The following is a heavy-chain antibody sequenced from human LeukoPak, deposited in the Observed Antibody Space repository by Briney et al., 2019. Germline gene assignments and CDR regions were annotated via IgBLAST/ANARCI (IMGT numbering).Heavy chain of an antibody. CDR1: GGSISSGDYY. J-gene: IGHJ5*02. CDR2: MYYSVST. CDR3: ARPYYYDSRIDP. Sequence: SQTLSLTCTVSGGSISSGDYYWSSIRQPPGKGLEWIAYMYYSVSTYYNPSLKSRVTMSADTSKNQLSLKLSSVTAADTPVYYCARPYYYDSRIDPWGQGILVTVSS. D-gene: IGHD3-22*01. V-gene: IGHV4-30-4*01.